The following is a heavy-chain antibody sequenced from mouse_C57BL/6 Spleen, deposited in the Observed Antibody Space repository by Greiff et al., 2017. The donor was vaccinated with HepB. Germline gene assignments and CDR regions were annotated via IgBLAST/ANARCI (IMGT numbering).Heavy chain of an antibody. D-gene: IGHD3-2*02. CDR1: GYTFTDYY. CDR2: INPNNGGT. CDR3: AGQLSLAWFAY. V-gene: IGHV1-26*01. J-gene: IGHJ3*01. Sequence: EVQLQQSGPELVKPGASVKISCKASGYTFTDYYMNWVKQSHGKSLEWIGDINPNNGGTSYNQKFKGKATLTVDKSSSTAYMELRSLTSEDSAVYYCAGQLSLAWFAYWGQGTLVTVSA.